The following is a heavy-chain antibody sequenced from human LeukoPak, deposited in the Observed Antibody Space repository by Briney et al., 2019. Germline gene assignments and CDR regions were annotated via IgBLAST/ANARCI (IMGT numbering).Heavy chain of an antibody. CDR2: IKQDGSEK. V-gene: IGHV3-7*01. Sequence: QAGGSLRLSCAASGFTFDDYGMSWVRQAPGKGLEWVANIKQDGSEKYYLDSLEGRFTISRDNAKNSVYLQINRLRAEDTAVYYCARRGTIAVPVFWFDPWGQGTLVIVSS. CDR1: GFTFDDYG. D-gene: IGHD6-19*01. J-gene: IGHJ5*02. CDR3: ARRGTIAVPVFWFDP.